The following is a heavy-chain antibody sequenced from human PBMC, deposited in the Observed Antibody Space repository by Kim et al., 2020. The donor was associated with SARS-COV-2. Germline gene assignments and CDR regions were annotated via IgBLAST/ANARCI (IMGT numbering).Heavy chain of an antibody. CDR1: GGSVSSGDYY. J-gene: IGHJ4*02. Sequence: SETLSLTCTVSGGSVSSGDYYWNWIRQPPGKGLEWIGYIYYNGPTNYNPSLKSRVTISSDTSKNQFSLRLTSVTAADTAVYYCARLSVALDYWGQGALVT. CDR3: ARLSVALDY. V-gene: IGHV4-61*08. CDR2: IYYNGPT.